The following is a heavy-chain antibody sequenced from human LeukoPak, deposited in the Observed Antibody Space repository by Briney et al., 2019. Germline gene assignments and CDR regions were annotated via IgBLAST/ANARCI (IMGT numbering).Heavy chain of an antibody. CDR3: ARVGIAAAALDY. Sequence: PETLSLTRTVSGGSISSYYWSWIRQPPGKGREWIGYIYYSGSTNYNPSLKSRVNISVDTSKNQFSLKLSSVTAADTAVYYCARVGIAAAALDYWGQGTLVTVSS. CDR1: GGSISSYY. D-gene: IGHD6-13*01. CDR2: IYYSGST. J-gene: IGHJ4*02. V-gene: IGHV4-59*01.